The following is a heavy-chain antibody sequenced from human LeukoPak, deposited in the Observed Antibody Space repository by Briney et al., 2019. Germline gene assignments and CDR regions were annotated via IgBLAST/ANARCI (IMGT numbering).Heavy chain of an antibody. CDR3: ARGGGDYDSSGYNSWYFDY. Sequence: PGGSLRLSCAASGFTFSSYWMSWVRQAPGKGLEWVAVISYDGSNKYYADSVKGRFTISRDNSKNTLYLQMNSLRAEDTAVYYCARGGGDYDSSGYNSWYFDYWGQGTLVTVSS. CDR2: ISYDGSNK. D-gene: IGHD3-22*01. V-gene: IGHV3-30-3*01. J-gene: IGHJ4*02. CDR1: GFTFSSYW.